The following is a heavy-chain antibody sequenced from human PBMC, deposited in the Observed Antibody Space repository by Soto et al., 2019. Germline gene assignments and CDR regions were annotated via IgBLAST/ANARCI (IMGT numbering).Heavy chain of an antibody. Sequence: QITLKETTPTLGKPTQTLTLTCTFSGFSLSTSGVGVGWIRQPPGKALEWLALIYWDDDRSYSPSLKSRLTITTATTKNQVVLTMINIDPVDTATYYCAHGPWTGTKAYFDYWGQGTLVTVSS. CDR2: IYWDDDR. V-gene: IGHV2-5*02. CDR1: GFSLSTSGVG. J-gene: IGHJ4*02. CDR3: AHGPWTGTKAYFDY. D-gene: IGHD1-1*01.